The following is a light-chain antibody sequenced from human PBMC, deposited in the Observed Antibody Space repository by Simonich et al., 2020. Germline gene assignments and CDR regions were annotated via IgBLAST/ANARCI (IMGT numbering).Light chain of an antibody. Sequence: QLVLTQSPSASASLGASVKLTCTLSSGHSSYAIAWHQQQPEKGPRYLMKLNSDGSHSKGDGIPARFSGSSSGAERDLTISSLQSEDEADYYCQTWGTGINWVFGGGTKLTVL. J-gene: IGLJ3*02. CDR2: LNSDGSH. CDR3: QTWGTGINWV. V-gene: IGLV4-69*01. CDR1: SGHSSYA.